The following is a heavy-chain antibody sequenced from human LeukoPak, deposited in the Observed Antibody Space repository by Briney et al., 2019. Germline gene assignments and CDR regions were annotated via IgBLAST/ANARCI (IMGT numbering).Heavy chain of an antibody. V-gene: IGHV4-39*01. J-gene: IGHJ3*02. CDR3: AREIGDRGAFDI. CDR2: IYYSGST. D-gene: IGHD3-10*01. Sequence: SETLSLTCTVSGGSISSSSYYWGWIRQPPGKGLEWIGSIYYSGSTCYNPSLKSRVTISVDTSKNQFSLKLSSVTAADTAVYYCAREIGDRGAFDIWGQGTMVTVSS. CDR1: GGSISSSSYY.